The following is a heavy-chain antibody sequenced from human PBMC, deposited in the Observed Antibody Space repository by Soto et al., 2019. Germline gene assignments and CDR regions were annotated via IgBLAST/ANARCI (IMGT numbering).Heavy chain of an antibody. D-gene: IGHD2-2*01. J-gene: IGHJ4*02. CDR1: GYTFSDYN. CDR2: IFPQSGAT. V-gene: IGHV1-2*02. CDR3: ARESSTWNQSRSRTTCALDQ. Sequence: QVQLVQSGAEVKKPGASVRVSCKSSGYTFSDYNVHWVRQAPGQGLEWLGWIFPQSGATKYAQRLQGRVTMTRDTSISAVYMEVSGLRSDDTAAYYCARESSTWNQSRSRTTCALDQWGQGTLVIVSS.